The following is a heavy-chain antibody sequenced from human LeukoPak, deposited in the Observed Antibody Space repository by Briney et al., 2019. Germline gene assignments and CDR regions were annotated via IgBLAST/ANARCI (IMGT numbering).Heavy chain of an antibody. Sequence: PGGSLRLSCAASGFTFDDYAMHWVRQAPGKGLEWVSGISWNSGSIGYADSVKGRFTISRDNAKNSLYLQMNSLRAEDTAVYYCARSGGVLRYFDWSPGYYGMDVWGQGTTVTVSS. CDR2: ISWNSGSI. CDR1: GFTFDDYA. D-gene: IGHD3-9*01. J-gene: IGHJ6*02. CDR3: ARSGGVLRYFDWSPGYYGMDV. V-gene: IGHV3-9*01.